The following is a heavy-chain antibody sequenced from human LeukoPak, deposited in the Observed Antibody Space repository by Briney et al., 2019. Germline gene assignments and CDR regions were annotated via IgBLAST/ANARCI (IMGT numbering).Heavy chain of an antibody. CDR1: GYSISSGYY. D-gene: IGHD1-26*01. CDR3: ARPIVGATKGFDY. CDR2: IYHSGST. Sequence: SETLSLTCTVSGYSISSGYYWGWIRQPPGKGLEWIGSIYHSGSTYYNPSLKSRVTISVDTSKNKFSLKVSSVTAADTAVYYCARPIVGATKGFDYWGQGTLVTVSS. J-gene: IGHJ4*02. V-gene: IGHV4-38-2*02.